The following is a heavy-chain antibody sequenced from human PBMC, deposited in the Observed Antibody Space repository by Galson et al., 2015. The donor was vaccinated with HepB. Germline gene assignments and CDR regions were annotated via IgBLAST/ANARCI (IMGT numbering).Heavy chain of an antibody. CDR3: AKDRGDTSGYYYFDY. CDR1: GFTFGSYA. V-gene: IGHV3-30*02. D-gene: IGHD3-22*01. CDR2: IHYDGSNQ. Sequence: SLRLSCAASGFTFGSYAMQWVRQAPGKGLEWVSFIHYDGSNQSYADSVKGRLTISRDNSKNTLYVQMNSLGAEDMAVYYCAKDRGDTSGYYYFDYWGQGTLVTVSS. J-gene: IGHJ4*02.